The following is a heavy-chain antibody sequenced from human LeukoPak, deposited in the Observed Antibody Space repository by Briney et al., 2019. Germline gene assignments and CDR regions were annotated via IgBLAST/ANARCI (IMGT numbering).Heavy chain of an antibody. Sequence: ASVKVSCKASVYIFNKFYVHWVRQAPGQGLEWVGIINPTSGRASNAQKFQGRVTMTTDMSTSTLHMELTSLTSEDTAVYYRASGGVYRGGAFGLWGQGTMVTVAS. V-gene: IGHV1-46*02. CDR2: INPTSGRA. D-gene: IGHD2-8*02. J-gene: IGHJ3*01. CDR1: VYIFNKFY. CDR3: ASGGVYRGGAFGL.